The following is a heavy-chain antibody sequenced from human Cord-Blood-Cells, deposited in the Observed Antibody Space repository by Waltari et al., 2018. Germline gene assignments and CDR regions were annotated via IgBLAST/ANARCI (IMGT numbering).Heavy chain of an antibody. V-gene: IGHV4-34*01. CDR2: INHSGST. CDR3: ARGFYGSGSYYYYYYYGMDV. D-gene: IGHD3-10*01. J-gene: IGHJ6*02. CDR1: GGSFSGYY. Sequence: QVQLQQGGAGLLKPSETLSLTCAVYGGSFSGYYWSWIRQPPGTGLEWIGEINHSGSTNYNPSLKSRVTISVDTSKNQFSLKLSSVTAADTAVYYCARGFYGSGSYYYYYYYGMDVWGQGTTVTVSS.